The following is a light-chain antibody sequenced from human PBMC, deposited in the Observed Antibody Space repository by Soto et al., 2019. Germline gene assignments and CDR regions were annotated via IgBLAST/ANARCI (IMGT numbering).Light chain of an antibody. Sequence: EIVMTQSPATLSVSPGERATLSCGASQSVSNNLAWYQHKPGQAPRLLIYGAYTRATGIPARFSGSGSGTEFTLTISSLQSEDFAVYYCQQYDTWPPYTFGQGTKLEIK. CDR2: GAY. CDR3: QQYDTWPPYT. V-gene: IGKV3-15*01. CDR1: QSVSNN. J-gene: IGKJ2*01.